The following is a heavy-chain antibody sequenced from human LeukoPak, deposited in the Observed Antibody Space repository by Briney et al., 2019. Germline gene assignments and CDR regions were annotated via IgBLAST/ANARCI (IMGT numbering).Heavy chain of an antibody. D-gene: IGHD1-26*01. J-gene: IGHJ6*03. CDR3: ARDLARYHYYYYYMDV. CDR1: GYTFTSYG. CDR2: INPSGGST. Sequence: ASVKVSCKASGYTFTSYGISWVRQAPGQGLEWMGIINPSGGSTSYAQKFQGRVTMTRDMSTSTVYMELSSLRSEDTAVYYCARDLARYHYYYYYMDVWGKGTTVTVSS. V-gene: IGHV1-46*01.